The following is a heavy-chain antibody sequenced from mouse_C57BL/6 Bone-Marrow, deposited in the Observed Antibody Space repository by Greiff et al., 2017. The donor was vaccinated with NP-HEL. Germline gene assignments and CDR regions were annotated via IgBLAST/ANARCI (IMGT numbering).Heavy chain of an antibody. V-gene: IGHV1-80*01. CDR1: GYAFSSYW. J-gene: IGHJ2*01. CDR3: ARFTTVVATEY. CDR2: IYPGDGDT. Sequence: VQLQQSGAELVKPGASVKISCKASGYAFSSYWMNWVKQRPGKGLEWIGQIYPGDGDTNYNGKFKGKATLTADKSSSTAYMQLSSLTSEDSAVYFCARFTTVVATEYWGQGTTLTVSS. D-gene: IGHD1-1*01.